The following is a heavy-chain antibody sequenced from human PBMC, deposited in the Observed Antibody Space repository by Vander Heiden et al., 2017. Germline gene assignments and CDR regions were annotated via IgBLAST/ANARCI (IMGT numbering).Heavy chain of an antibody. D-gene: IGHD3-10*01. J-gene: IGHJ4*02. Sequence: EVQLLERGGGLVQSGGSLRPSCAASGAASRTYAMIWVRQAPGKGLEWCSAISGSGGSTYYADSVKGRFTISRDNSKNTLYLQMNSLRAEDTAVYYCAKDFVGSGSYAPGFYWGQGTLVTVSS. CDR1: GAASRTYA. CDR2: ISGSGGST. CDR3: AKDFVGSGSYAPGFY. V-gene: IGHV3-23*01.